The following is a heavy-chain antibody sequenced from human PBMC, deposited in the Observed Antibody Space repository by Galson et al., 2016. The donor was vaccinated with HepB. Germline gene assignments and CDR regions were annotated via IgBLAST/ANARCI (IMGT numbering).Heavy chain of an antibody. CDR3: ARDYIMMTVTWGPDY. D-gene: IGHD4-17*01. CDR2: ISYDGSYK. V-gene: IGHV3-30*03. CDR1: GFTFSRYG. J-gene: IGHJ4*02. Sequence: SLRLSCAASGFTFSRYGIHWVRQAQGKGLAWVAVISYDGSYKFYADSVRGRFTISRDNSEDTVYLQMNSLRAEDTAVYYCARDYIMMTVTWGPDYWGQGTLVSVSS.